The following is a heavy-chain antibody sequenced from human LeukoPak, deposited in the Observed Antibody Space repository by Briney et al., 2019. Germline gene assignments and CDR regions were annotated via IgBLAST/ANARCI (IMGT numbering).Heavy chain of an antibody. CDR2: IYYSGST. CDR3: AGQRGYSYGPAEYFQH. J-gene: IGHJ1*01. Sequence: SETLSLICTVSGGPISSSSYYWGWIRQPPGKGLEWIGSIYYSGSTYYNPSLKSRVPISVDTSKNQFSLKLSSVTAADTAVYYCAGQRGYSYGPAEYFQHWGQGTLVTVPS. D-gene: IGHD5-18*01. CDR1: GGPISSSSYY. V-gene: IGHV4-39*01.